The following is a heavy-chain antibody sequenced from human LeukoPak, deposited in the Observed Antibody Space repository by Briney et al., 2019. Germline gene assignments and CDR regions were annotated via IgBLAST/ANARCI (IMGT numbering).Heavy chain of an antibody. J-gene: IGHJ1*01. D-gene: IGHD6-19*01. CDR3: AREQWLVQSHFQH. V-gene: IGHV3-30*04. CDR1: GFTFSSYA. CDR2: ISYDGSNK. Sequence: GRSLRLSCAASGFTFSSYAMHWVRQAPGKGLEWVAVISYDGSNKYYADSVKGRFTISRDNSKNTLYLQMNSLRADDTAVYYCAREQWLVQSHFQHWGQGTLVTVSS.